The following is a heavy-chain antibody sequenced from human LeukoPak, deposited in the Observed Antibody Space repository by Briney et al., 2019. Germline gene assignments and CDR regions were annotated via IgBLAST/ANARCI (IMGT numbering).Heavy chain of an antibody. CDR3: ARDLGQQLGGSWFDP. CDR2: IYYSGST. Sequence: SETLSLTCTVSGGSISSYYWSWIRQPPGKGLEWIGYIYYSGSTNYNPSLKSRVTISVDTSKNQFSPKLSSVTAADTAVYYCARDLGQQLGGSWFDPWGQGTLVTVSS. J-gene: IGHJ5*02. D-gene: IGHD6-13*01. CDR1: GGSISSYY. V-gene: IGHV4-59*01.